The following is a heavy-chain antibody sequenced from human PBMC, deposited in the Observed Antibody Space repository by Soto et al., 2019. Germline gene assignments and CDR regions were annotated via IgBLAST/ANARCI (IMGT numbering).Heavy chain of an antibody. V-gene: IGHV4-39*01. Sequence: SETLSLTCTVSGGSISSGGYYWSWIRQHPGKGLEWIGCIYYSGSTYYNPSLQSRVAISVDTSKNQFSLKLKSVTAADTAIYYCARRTVNIRTFYSGLKTHCFDYWGQGAPVTVSS. CDR3: ARRTVNIRTFYSGLKTHCFDY. J-gene: IGHJ4*02. D-gene: IGHD6-19*01. CDR1: GGSISSGGYY. CDR2: IYYSGST.